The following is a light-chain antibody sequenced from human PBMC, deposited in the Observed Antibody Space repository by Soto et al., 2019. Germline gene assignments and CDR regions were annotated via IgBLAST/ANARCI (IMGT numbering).Light chain of an antibody. J-gene: IGKJ4*01. Sequence: IQMTQSPSSLSASVGDRVTITCRASQSISSYLNWYQQKPGKAPKLLIYAASSLQSGVPSRFSGSGSGTDFTLTISSLQPEDFATYYCQQSYSTPLTFGGGTKVDIX. CDR2: AAS. CDR3: QQSYSTPLT. CDR1: QSISSY. V-gene: IGKV1-39*01.